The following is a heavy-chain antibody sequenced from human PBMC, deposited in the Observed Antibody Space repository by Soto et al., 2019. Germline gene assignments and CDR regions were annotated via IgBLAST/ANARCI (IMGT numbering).Heavy chain of an antibody. J-gene: IGHJ6*03. D-gene: IGHD3-10*01. CDR1: GGSFSGYY. V-gene: IGHV4-34*01. CDR3: ARGRYYYGSGSYSLYYYMDV. CDR2: INHSGST. Sequence: PSETLSLTCAVYGGSFSGYYWSWIRQPPGKGLEWIGEINHSGSTNYNPSLKSRVTISVDTSKNQFSLKLSSVTAADTAVYYCARGRYYYGSGSYSLYYYMDVWGKGTTVTVSS.